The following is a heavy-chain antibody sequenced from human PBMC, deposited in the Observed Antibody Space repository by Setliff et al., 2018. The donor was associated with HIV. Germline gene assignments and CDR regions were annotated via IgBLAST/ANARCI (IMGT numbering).Heavy chain of an antibody. CDR3: ARTRGYTYGYIDY. D-gene: IGHD5-18*01. CDR1: GGSIRSRDNY. V-gene: IGHV4-39*01. J-gene: IGHJ4*02. CDR2: IYYSGTT. Sequence: SETLSLTCTVSGGSIRSRDNYWGWIRQPPGKGLEWIGHIYYSGTTYYNPSLKGRVSISVDASKNQFSLKLSSVTAADTAIYYCARTRGYTYGYIDYWGQGTLVTVSS.